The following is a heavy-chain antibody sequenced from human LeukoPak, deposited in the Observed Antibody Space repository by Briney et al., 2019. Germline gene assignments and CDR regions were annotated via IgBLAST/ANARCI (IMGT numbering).Heavy chain of an antibody. Sequence: GGSLRLSCAASGFTFSSYAMSWVRQAPGKGLEWVSAISGSGGSTYYADSVKGRFTISRDNSKNTLYLQMNSLRAEDTAVYYCAKPPIVVVTAIRPRGAIDIWGQGTMVTVSS. CDR3: AKPPIVVVTAIRPRGAIDI. D-gene: IGHD2-21*02. J-gene: IGHJ3*02. CDR1: GFTFSSYA. V-gene: IGHV3-23*01. CDR2: ISGSGGST.